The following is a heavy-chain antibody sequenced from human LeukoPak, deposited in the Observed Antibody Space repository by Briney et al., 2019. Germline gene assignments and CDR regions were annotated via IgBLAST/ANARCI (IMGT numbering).Heavy chain of an antibody. CDR2: IYYSEST. D-gene: IGHD5-24*01. CDR1: GGSISSYY. CDR3: ARVRDPYYYYMDV. V-gene: IGHV4-59*12. J-gene: IGHJ6*03. Sequence: PSETLSLTCTVSGGSISSYYWSWIRQPPGKGLEWIGYIYYSESTNYNPSLKSRVTISVDRSKNQFSLKLSSVTAADTAMFYCARVRDPYYYYMDVWGKGTTATVSS.